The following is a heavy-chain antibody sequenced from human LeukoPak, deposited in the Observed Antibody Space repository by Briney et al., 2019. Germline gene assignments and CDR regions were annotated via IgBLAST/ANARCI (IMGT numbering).Heavy chain of an antibody. Sequence: GGSLRLSCAASGFTFSSYWMSWVRQAPGKGLEWVANIKRDGSEKYYVDSVKGRFTISRDNAKNSLYLQMNSLRAEDTAGYYCARNAGGYQLLNSFDYWGQGTPVTVSS. V-gene: IGHV3-7*01. J-gene: IGHJ4*02. CDR2: IKRDGSEK. CDR1: GFTFSSYW. D-gene: IGHD1-7*01. CDR3: ARNAGGYQLLNSFDY.